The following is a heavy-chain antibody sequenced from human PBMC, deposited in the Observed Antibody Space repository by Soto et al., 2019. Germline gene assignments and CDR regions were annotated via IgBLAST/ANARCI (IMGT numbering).Heavy chain of an antibody. V-gene: IGHV1-69*02. CDR3: ARTPAQDQLPLSHFDY. D-gene: IGHD2-2*01. Sequence: QVQLVQSGXXXKKPXXXVKVSCKAXXXXXSSYXXXWVRQAPGQGLEWMGRIIPILGIANYAQKFQGRVTITADKYTSTAYMELSSLRSEDTAVYYCARTPAQDQLPLSHFDYWGQGTLVTVSS. J-gene: IGHJ4*02. CDR2: IIPILGIA. CDR1: XXXXSSYX.